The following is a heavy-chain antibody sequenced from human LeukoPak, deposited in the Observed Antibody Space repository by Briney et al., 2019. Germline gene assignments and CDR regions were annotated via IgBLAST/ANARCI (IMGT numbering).Heavy chain of an antibody. CDR2: IIPRGSA. D-gene: IGHD7-27*01. CDR3: ARHLTGERAFDV. J-gene: IGHJ3*01. V-gene: IGHV4-34*12. Sequence: SETLSLTCAVYGGSFSGYYWSWIRQPPGKGLEWIGEIIPRGSASYNPSLKSRITISIDTSKNRFSLKLNSVTAADTAAYYCARHLTGERAFDVWGQGTVVTVSS. CDR1: GGSFSGYY.